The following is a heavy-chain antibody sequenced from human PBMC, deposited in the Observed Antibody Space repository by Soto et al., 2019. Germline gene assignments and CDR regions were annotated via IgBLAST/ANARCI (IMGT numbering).Heavy chain of an antibody. J-gene: IGHJ3*02. Sequence: EVHLVESGGGSVQPGGSLRLSCAASGFTFSSYSMNWVRQAPGKGLEWVSYISSSSSTIYYADSVKGRFTISRDNARSSLYLQMNSLRAEDTAVYYCARDLHYYDSSGSAFDIWGQGTMVTVSS. V-gene: IGHV3-48*01. CDR1: GFTFSSYS. CDR2: ISSSSSTI. CDR3: ARDLHYYDSSGSAFDI. D-gene: IGHD3-22*01.